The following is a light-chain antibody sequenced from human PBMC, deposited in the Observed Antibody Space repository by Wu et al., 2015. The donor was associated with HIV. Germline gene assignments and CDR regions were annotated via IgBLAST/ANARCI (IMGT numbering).Light chain of an antibody. CDR2: GAS. CDR1: QSVSNNY. J-gene: IGKJ5*01. CDR3: QQRTA. V-gene: IGKV3D-20*02. Sequence: EIVLTQSPGTLSLSPGERATLSCRASQSVSNNYLAWYQQKPGQAPRLLIYGASSRATGIPDRFSGSGSGTDFTLTISRLESEDFGVYYCQQRTAFGQGTRLEI.